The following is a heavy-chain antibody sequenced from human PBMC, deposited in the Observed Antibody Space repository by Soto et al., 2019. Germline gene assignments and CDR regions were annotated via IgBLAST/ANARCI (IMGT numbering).Heavy chain of an antibody. CDR3: APVPKIGVVPPSSYWYCDL. V-gene: IGHV1-8*01. D-gene: IGHD2-8*01. Sequence: QVQLLQSGAEVKKHGASVKVSCKASGYTFTRYDFNWVRQASGPGLECMWWISPNRGGSGHAQKFQGSITMTRYTSISTATLEQSCVGSEYTAIYYCAPVPKIGVVPPSSYWYCDLGGHGPLVTFSS. CDR2: ISPNRGGS. CDR1: GYTFTRYD. J-gene: IGHJ2*01.